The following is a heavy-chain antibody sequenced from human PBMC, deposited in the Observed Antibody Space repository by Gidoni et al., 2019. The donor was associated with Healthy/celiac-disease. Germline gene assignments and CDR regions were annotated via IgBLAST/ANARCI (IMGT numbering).Heavy chain of an antibody. Sequence: QVQLVESGGGVVQPGRSLRLSCAASGFTFSRYAMHWVRQAPGKGLEWVAVISYDGSNKYYADSVKGRFTISRDNSKNTLYLQMNSLRAEDTNVYYCAREKAGDILTGAPDYWGQGTLVTVSS. D-gene: IGHD3-9*01. V-gene: IGHV3-30-3*01. J-gene: IGHJ4*02. CDR1: GFTFSRYA. CDR3: AREKAGDILTGAPDY. CDR2: ISYDGSNK.